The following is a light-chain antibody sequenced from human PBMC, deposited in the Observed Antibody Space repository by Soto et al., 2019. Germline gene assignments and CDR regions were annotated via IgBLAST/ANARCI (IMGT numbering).Light chain of an antibody. CDR1: QVIKY. J-gene: IGKJ2*01. CDR3: QQYDTFPRT. V-gene: IGKV1-16*01. CDR2: ATS. Sequence: DIQMTQSPASLSASVWDRVTITCRASQVIKYLAWFQQKPGKAPKSLIYATSRLQSGVPSRFSGSGSGTDFTLTISSLQPEDFATYYCQQYDTFPRTFGLGTKLEMK.